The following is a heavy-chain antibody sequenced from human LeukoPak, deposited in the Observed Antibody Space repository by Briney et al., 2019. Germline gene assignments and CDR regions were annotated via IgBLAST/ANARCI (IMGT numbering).Heavy chain of an antibody. V-gene: IGHV1-2*02. D-gene: IGHD6-13*01. CDR3: ARDHIGAYSSSWYSGSDWFDP. CDR2: INPNSGGT. Sequence: ASVKVSCKASGYTFTGYHIHWVRQAPGQGLEWMGWINPNSGGTNYAQKFQGRVTMTRGTSISTAYMELSRLRSDDTAVYYCARDHIGAYSSSWYSGSDWFDPWGQGTLVTVSS. CDR1: GYTFTGYH. J-gene: IGHJ5*02.